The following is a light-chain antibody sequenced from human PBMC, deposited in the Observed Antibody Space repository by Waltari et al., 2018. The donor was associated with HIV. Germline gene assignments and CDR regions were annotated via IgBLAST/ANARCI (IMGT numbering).Light chain of an antibody. Sequence: QSALTQPDSVSGSPGQSITIPCTGTSSDVGNYNVVSWYQQHPGKAPKLMIYEVSKRPSGVSNRFSGSKSGNTASLTISGLQAEDEADYYCCSYAGSSTHVFGTGTKVTVL. CDR3: CSYAGSSTHV. V-gene: IGLV2-23*02. CDR2: EVS. CDR1: SSDVGNYNV. J-gene: IGLJ1*01.